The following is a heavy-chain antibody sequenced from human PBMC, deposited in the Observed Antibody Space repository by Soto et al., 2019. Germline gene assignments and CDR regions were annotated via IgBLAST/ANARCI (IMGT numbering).Heavy chain of an antibody. CDR2: IYSSGST. CDR1: GGSIRSGGYY. V-gene: IGHV4-31*03. D-gene: IGHD2-2*01. J-gene: IGHJ3*02. Sequence: QVQLQESGPGLGKPSQTLSLTCTVSGGSIRSGGYYWSWIRQHPGKGLEGIGYIYSSGSTYYNPSLKIRVTLSVDTSKNQFSLMLSSVTAADTAVYYCAREMVKVVVVPAASTFDIWGQGTMVTVSS. CDR3: AREMVKVVVVPAASTFDI.